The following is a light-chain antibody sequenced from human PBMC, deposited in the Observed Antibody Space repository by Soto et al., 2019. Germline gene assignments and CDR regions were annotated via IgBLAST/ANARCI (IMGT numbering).Light chain of an antibody. CDR3: CSFAGSYTYV. CDR1: SSDVGDYNY. CDR2: DVT. J-gene: IGLJ1*01. V-gene: IGLV2-11*01. Sequence: QSALAQPRSVSGSPGQSVTISCTGTSSDVGDYNYVSWYQQHPGKAPKLMIYDVTKRPSGVPDRFSGFKSGNTASLIISGLQAEDEADYYCCSFAGSYTYVFGTGTKGTVL.